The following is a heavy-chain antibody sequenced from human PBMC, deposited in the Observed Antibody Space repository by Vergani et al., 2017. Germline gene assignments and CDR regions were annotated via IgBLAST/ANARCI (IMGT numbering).Heavy chain of an antibody. CDR3: ATKSCGTPGCQIGYFRE. D-gene: IGHD1-1*01. CDR2: ISYDGSNK. J-gene: IGHJ1*01. Sequence: QVQLVESGGGVVQPGRSLRLSCAASGFTFSSYAMHWVRQAPGKGLEWVAVISYDGSNKYYADSVKGRFTISRDNSKYTLYLQMNSLRAEDTAVYYCATKSCGTPGCQIGYFREWGQGTLVTVSS. CDR1: GFTFSSYA. V-gene: IGHV3-30-3*01.